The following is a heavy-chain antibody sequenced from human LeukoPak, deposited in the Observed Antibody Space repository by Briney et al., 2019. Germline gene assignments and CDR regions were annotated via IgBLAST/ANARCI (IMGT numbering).Heavy chain of an antibody. D-gene: IGHD3-22*01. CDR1: GYTFTGYY. Sequence: ASVKVSCKASGYTFTGYYMHWVRQAPGQGLEWMGWINPNSGGTNYAQKFQGRVTMTRDTSISTAHMELSRLRSDDTAAYYCARDPPDYYDSSGYSGDYWGRGTLVTVSS. CDR2: INPNSGGT. J-gene: IGHJ4*02. V-gene: IGHV1-2*02. CDR3: ARDPPDYYDSSGYSGDY.